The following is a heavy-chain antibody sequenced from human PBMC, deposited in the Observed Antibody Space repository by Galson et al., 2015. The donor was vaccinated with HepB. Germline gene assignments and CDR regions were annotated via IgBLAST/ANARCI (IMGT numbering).Heavy chain of an antibody. D-gene: IGHD2-8*01. J-gene: IGHJ3*01. CDR2: INWNGDSS. V-gene: IGHV3-20*04. CDR3: ATRFCTNGLCYIAFDV. Sequence: SLRLSCAASGFTFADYGMSWVRHTPGKGLQWVSDINWNGDSSIYVDSVKGRFTISRDNVKNSLYLQMNSLRAEDTALYYCATRFCTNGLCYIAFDVWGQGTIVTVSS. CDR1: GFTFADYG.